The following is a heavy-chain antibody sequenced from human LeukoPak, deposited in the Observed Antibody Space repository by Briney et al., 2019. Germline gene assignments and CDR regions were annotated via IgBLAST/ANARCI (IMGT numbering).Heavy chain of an antibody. V-gene: IGHV4-30-4*01. CDR2: IYDSGST. D-gene: IGHD2-15*01. Sequence: SETLSLTCTVSGGSISSGDYYWSWIRQPPGKGLEWIGYIYDSGSTYYNPSLKSRITISVDTSENRFSLKLSSVTATDTAVYYCARDCSGGSCYGAFDIWGQGTMVTVSS. CDR1: GGSISSGDYY. CDR3: ARDCSGGSCYGAFDI. J-gene: IGHJ3*02.